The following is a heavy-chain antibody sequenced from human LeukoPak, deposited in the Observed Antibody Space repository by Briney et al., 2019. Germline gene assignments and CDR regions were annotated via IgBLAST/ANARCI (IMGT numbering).Heavy chain of an antibody. D-gene: IGHD3-3*01. CDR3: ATDGGYFDH. CDR1: RFGSSGYW. J-gene: IGHJ4*02. V-gene: IGHV3-7*01. CDR2: IKQDASER. Sequence: GGSLRLSCAGSRFGSSGYWMSWVRQVPGKGLEWVANIKQDASERYYVDSVRGRFTISRDNTRNSQYLQKNSPRVEDTAMYYCATDGGYFDHWGQGILVTVSS.